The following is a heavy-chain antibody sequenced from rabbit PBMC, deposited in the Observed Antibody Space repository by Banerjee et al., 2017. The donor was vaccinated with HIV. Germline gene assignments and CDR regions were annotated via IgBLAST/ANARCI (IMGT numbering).Heavy chain of an antibody. D-gene: IGHD7-1*01. CDR1: GFTISSYW. J-gene: IGHJ6*01. Sequence: QEQLVESGGGLVQPEGSLKLSCKASGFTISSYWICWVRQAPGKGLEWIACGYAGSGGSTWYASWAKGRFTISKTSSTTVTLQMTSLTAADTAIYFCAREYTGGYPGYDLWGPGTLVTVS. CDR2: GYAGSGGST. V-gene: IGHV1S45*01. CDR3: AREYTGGYPGYDL.